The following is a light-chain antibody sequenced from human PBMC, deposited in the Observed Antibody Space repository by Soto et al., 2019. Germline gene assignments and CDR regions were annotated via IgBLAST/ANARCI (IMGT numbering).Light chain of an antibody. V-gene: IGKV1-13*02. Sequence: AIQLTQSPSSLSASVGDRVTITCRASQDIRGALAWYQQKPGKAPKILIYDVSSLQSGVPSRFSGSSSGKDFTLTISGLQPEDFATYYCQQFNSYPIIFGQGTRLDIK. CDR1: QDIRGA. J-gene: IGKJ5*01. CDR3: QQFNSYPII. CDR2: DVS.